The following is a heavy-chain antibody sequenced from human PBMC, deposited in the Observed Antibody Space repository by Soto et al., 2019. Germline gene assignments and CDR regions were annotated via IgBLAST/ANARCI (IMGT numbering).Heavy chain of an antibody. J-gene: IGHJ5*02. D-gene: IGHD3-16*02. CDR3: ARGGRDYIWGSYRLATGGNWFVP. V-gene: IGHV4-59*01. CDR2: IYYSGST. CDR1: GGSISSYY. Sequence: SETLSLTCTVSGGSISSYYWSWIRQPPGKGLEWIGYIYYSGSTNYNPSLKSRVTISVDTSKNQFSLKLSSVTAADTAVYYCARGGRDYIWGSYRLATGGNWFVPWGEGTLVTVSS.